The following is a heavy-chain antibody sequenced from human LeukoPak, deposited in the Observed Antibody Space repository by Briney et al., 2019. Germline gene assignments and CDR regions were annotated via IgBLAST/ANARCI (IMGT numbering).Heavy chain of an antibody. V-gene: IGHV5-51*01. CDR2: IYPGDSDT. CDR1: GYSFTSYW. Sequence: GESLKISCKGSGYSFTSYWIGWVRQMPGKGLEWMGIIYPGDSDTRYSPSFQGQATISADKSSSTAYLQWSSLKASDTAMYYCARLYYGSGSLYYFDYWGQGTLVTVPS. D-gene: IGHD3-10*01. J-gene: IGHJ4*02. CDR3: ARLYYGSGSLYYFDY.